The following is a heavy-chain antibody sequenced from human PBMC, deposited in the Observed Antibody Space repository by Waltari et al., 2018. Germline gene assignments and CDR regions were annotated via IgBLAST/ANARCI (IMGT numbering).Heavy chain of an antibody. Sequence: QVQLVQSGAEVKKPGSSVKVSCKASGGTFSSYAISWVRQAPGQGLEWMGGIIPIFGSANYAQKCQGRVTITTDESTSTAYMELSSLRSEDTAVYYCATSGGYYDILTGPFDYWGQGTLVTVSS. V-gene: IGHV1-69*05. D-gene: IGHD3-9*01. J-gene: IGHJ4*02. CDR3: ATSGGYYDILTGPFDY. CDR1: GGTFSSYA. CDR2: IIPIFGSA.